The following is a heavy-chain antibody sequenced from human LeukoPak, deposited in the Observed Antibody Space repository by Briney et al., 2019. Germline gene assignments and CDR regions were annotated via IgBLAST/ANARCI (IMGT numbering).Heavy chain of an antibody. CDR3: ARGPYSSNWYVDY. J-gene: IGHJ4*02. D-gene: IGHD6-13*01. V-gene: IGHV3-48*03. CDR2: ISSSGNSI. Sequence: GGSLRLSCTASGFTFSGYEMNWVRQAPGKGLEWVSYISSSGNSIYYADSVKGRFTIPRDNAKNSLYLQMNSLRAEDTAVYYCARGPYSSNWYVDYWGQGTLVTVAS. CDR1: GFTFSGYE.